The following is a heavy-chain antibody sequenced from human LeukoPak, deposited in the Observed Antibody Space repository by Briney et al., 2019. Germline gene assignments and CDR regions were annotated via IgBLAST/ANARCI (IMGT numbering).Heavy chain of an antibody. CDR1: GYTFTSYY. D-gene: IGHD5-24*01. V-gene: IGHV1-46*01. CDR3: ARESYIRNGYNEVAQKCNDY. Sequence: ASVKVSCKASGYTFTSYYMHWVRQAPGQGLEWMGVINPTGGSTTYAPKFQGRVTMTRDTSTSTVYMELSSLRSEDTAVYYCARESYIRNGYNEVAQKCNDYWGQGTLVTVSS. CDR2: INPTGGST. J-gene: IGHJ4*02.